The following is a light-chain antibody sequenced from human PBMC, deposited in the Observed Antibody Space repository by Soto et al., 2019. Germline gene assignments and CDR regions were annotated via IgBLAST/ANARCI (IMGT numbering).Light chain of an antibody. CDR2: EDN. Sequence: NFMLTQPHSVSNSPGKTITISCTGTGGKIASNYVQWYQQRPGSAPTPVIYEDNQRPSGVPDRFSASIDTSTNSASLVISGLKVEDEADYYCQSYYSSDVVFGGGTKVTVL. J-gene: IGLJ2*01. V-gene: IGLV6-57*02. CDR1: GGKIASNY. CDR3: QSYYSSDVV.